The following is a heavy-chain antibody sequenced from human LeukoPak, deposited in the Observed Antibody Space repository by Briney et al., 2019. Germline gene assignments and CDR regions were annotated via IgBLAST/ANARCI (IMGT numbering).Heavy chain of an antibody. D-gene: IGHD3-10*01. V-gene: IGHV3-74*03. J-gene: IGHJ4*02. CDR3: ARDYAGSPDY. Sequence: PGGSLRLSCTASGFTFSTYWINWVRQSPGKGLVWVALINGDGSTTTHADSVKGRFTISRDNAKNTAYLQMNSLREEDTAVYFCARDYAGSPDYWGQGTLVTVSA. CDR1: GFTFSTYW. CDR2: INGDGSTT.